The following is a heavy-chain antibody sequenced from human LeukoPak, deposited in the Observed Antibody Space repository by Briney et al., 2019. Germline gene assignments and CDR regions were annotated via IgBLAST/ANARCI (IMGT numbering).Heavy chain of an antibody. CDR3: ASPSHYCSFQH. J-gene: IGHJ1*01. D-gene: IGHD4-11*01. Sequence: GASVKVSCKASGGTFSSYAISWVRQAPGQGLEWMGGIIPIFVTANYAQKFQGRVTTTTDESTSTAYMELSSLTSEDTAVYYCASPSHYCSFQHWGQGTLVTVSS. V-gene: IGHV1-69*05. CDR2: IIPIFVTA. CDR1: GGTFSSYA.